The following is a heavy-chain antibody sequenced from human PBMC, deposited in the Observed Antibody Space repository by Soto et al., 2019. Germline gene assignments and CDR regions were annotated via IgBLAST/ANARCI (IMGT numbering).Heavy chain of an antibody. V-gene: IGHV3-7*03. CDR1: GFTFSSYW. D-gene: IGHD3-10*01. CDR2: IKQDGSEK. Sequence: EVQLVESGGGLVQPGGSLRLSCAASGFTFSSYWMSWVRQAPGKGLEWVANIKQDGSEKYYVDSVKGRFTISRDNAKNALYLQMNSLSAEDTSVYYCARDSYYSYYYGMDVWGQGTTVTVS. J-gene: IGHJ6*02. CDR3: ARDSYYSYYYGMDV.